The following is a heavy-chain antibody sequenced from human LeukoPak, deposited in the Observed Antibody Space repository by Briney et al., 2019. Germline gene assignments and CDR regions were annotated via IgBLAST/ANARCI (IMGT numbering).Heavy chain of an antibody. CDR1: GFTVSSKY. V-gene: IGHV3-66*01. J-gene: IGHJ4*02. CDR2: IYSGGGT. D-gene: IGHD6-19*01. CDR3: ACSGPYSNGGVMNDY. Sequence: GGSLRLSCAASGFTVSSKYMSWVRQAPGRGLEWVSVIYSGGGTSYADSVKGRFTISRDTSKNTQYLQMNSLRADETAVYYCACSGPYSNGGVMNDYWGQGTLVTVSS.